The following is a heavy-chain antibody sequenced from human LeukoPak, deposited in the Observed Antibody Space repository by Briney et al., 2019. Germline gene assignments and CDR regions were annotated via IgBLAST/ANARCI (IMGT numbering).Heavy chain of an antibody. J-gene: IGHJ4*02. V-gene: IGHV6-1*01. Sequence: SQTLSLTCAISGDSVSSNSAAWSWIRQSPSRGLEWLGRTYYRSKWYNDYAVSVKSRVTINPDTSKNQFSLQLNSVTPEDTAVYYCARESIGQLGPFDYWGQGTLVTVSS. CDR1: GDSVSSNSAA. D-gene: IGHD6-6*01. CDR2: TYYRSKWYN. CDR3: ARESIGQLGPFDY.